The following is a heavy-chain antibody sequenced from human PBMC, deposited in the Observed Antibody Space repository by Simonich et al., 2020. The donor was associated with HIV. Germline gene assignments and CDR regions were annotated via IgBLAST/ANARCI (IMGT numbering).Heavy chain of an antibody. Sequence: QVQLQQWGAGLLTPSETLSLTCAVYGGSSSGYYGSCTRQPPGKGLGWLGEITHSGSTNYNPSRKSRVTISVDTSKNQFSLKLSSVTAADTAVYYCARLTAGGLGEYFQHWGQGTLVTVSS. CDR1: GGSSSGYY. J-gene: IGHJ1*01. CDR3: ARLTAGGLGEYFQH. V-gene: IGHV4-34*01. D-gene: IGHD6-13*01. CDR2: ITHSGST.